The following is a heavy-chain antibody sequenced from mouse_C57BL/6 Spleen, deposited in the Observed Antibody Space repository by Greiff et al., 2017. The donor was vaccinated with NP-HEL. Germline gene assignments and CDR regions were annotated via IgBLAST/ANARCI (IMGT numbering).Heavy chain of an antibody. Sequence: EVMLVESGGGLVKPGGSLKLSCAASGFTFSSYAMSWVRQTPEKRLEWVATISDGGSYTYYPDNVKGRFTISRDNAKNNLYLQMSHLKSEDTAMYYCARDEGWDYWGQGTTLTVSS. CDR2: ISDGGSYT. CDR1: GFTFSSYA. CDR3: ARDEGWDY. D-gene: IGHD1-1*02. V-gene: IGHV5-4*01. J-gene: IGHJ2*01.